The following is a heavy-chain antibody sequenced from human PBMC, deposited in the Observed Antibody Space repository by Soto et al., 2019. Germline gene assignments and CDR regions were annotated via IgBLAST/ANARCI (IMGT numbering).Heavy chain of an antibody. J-gene: IGHJ5*02. D-gene: IGHD2-8*01. CDR2: ITGSSATI. Sequence: QLVESGGGLVQPGASLRLSCAASGFTFSAYSMNWVRQAPVKGLEWISYITGSSATIYYADSVKGRFTISRDNAKNSLYLQMNSLRDEDTAIYFCARDNGMAGSFDPWGQGTLVTVSS. V-gene: IGHV3-48*02. CDR3: ARDNGMAGSFDP. CDR1: GFTFSAYS.